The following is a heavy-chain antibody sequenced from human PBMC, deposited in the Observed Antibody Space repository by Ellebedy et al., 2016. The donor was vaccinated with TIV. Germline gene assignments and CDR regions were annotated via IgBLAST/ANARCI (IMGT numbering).Heavy chain of an antibody. V-gene: IGHV3-7*03. D-gene: IGHD6-13*01. CDR1: GFTFSSYW. CDR3: ARDSTGIAATGAWGFFDY. Sequence: GESLKISCAASGFTFSSYWMSWVRQTPGKGLEWVANIKKDGSETEYADSLKGRFTTSRDNAKNSLYLQMDSLRDEDTAVYHCARDSTGIAATGAWGFFDYWGLGIQVIVSS. J-gene: IGHJ4*02. CDR2: IKKDGSET.